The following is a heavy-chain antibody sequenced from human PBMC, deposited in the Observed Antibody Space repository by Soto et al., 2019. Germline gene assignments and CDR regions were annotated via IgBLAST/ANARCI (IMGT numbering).Heavy chain of an antibody. Sequence: GGSLRLSCAASGFTFSSNAMSWVRQAPGKGLEWVSGISSSGGSTYYADSVKGRFTISRDNSKNMLYLQMNNLRAEDTAVYYCAKPQGGSYFDYWGQGTLVTVSS. CDR2: ISSSGGST. J-gene: IGHJ4*02. CDR1: GFTFSSNA. CDR3: AKPQGGSYFDY. V-gene: IGHV3-23*01. D-gene: IGHD2-15*01.